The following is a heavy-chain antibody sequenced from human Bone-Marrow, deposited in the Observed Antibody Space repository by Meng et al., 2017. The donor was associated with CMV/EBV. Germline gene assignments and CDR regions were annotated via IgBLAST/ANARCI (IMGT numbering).Heavy chain of an antibody. CDR2: INPSGGST. Sequence: EVACKASGYAFTSYYMHGVRQAPGQGLEWMGIINPSGGSTSYAQKFQGRVTMTRDTSTSTVYMELSSLRSEDTAVYYCARDGVEMAFWGQGTLVTVSS. D-gene: IGHD5-24*01. CDR3: ARDGVEMAF. J-gene: IGHJ4*02. CDR1: GYAFTSYY. V-gene: IGHV1-46*01.